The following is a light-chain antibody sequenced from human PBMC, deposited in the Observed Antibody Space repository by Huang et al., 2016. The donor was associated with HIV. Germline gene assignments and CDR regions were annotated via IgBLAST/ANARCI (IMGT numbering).Light chain of an antibody. V-gene: IGKV3-11*01. CDR1: QSVSSY. J-gene: IGKJ5*01. CDR3: QQRSNWPPT. CDR2: DAT. Sequence: EIVLTQSPATLSLSPGERATLSCRASQSVSSYLAWYQHKHGQGPRLLIYDATNRATVIPARFSGSWSGTDFTLTISSLEPEDFAVYYCQQRSNWPPTFGQGTRLEIK.